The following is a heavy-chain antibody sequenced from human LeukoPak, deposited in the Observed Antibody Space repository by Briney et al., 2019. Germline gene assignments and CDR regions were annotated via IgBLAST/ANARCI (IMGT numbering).Heavy chain of an antibody. J-gene: IGHJ4*02. D-gene: IGHD1-26*01. CDR1: GFTFSSYA. V-gene: IGHV3-23*01. CDR3: AKDLRTWELGYFDY. Sequence: PGGSLRLSCAAFGFTFSSYAMGWVRQAPGKGLEWVSAISGSGGSTYYADSVKGRFTISRDNSKNTLYLQMNSLRAEDTAVYYCAKDLRTWELGYFDYWGQGTLVTVSS. CDR2: ISGSGGST.